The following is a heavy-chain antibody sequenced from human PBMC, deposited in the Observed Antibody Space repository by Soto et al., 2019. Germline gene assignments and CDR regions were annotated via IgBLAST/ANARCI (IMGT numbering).Heavy chain of an antibody. CDR3: ARGVGGQYYGMDV. D-gene: IGHD2-2*01. V-gene: IGHV4-4*02. J-gene: IGHJ6*02. Sequence: QVQLQESGPGLVKPSGTLSLTCAVSGGSISSSNWWSWVRQPPGKGLEWIGEIYHSGCTNYNPSRTXPXXTSVDKSQIQFSPKASSVTAADTAGDYCARGVGGQYYGMDVWGHGTTVTFS. CDR1: GGSISSSNW. CDR2: IYHSGCT.